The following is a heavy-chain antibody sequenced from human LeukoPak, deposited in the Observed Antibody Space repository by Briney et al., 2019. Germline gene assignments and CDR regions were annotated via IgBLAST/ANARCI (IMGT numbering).Heavy chain of an antibody. CDR1: GGSIRSYY. D-gene: IGHD3-10*01. CDR3: ARHSGIGLDS. CDR2: ISDSGSA. V-gene: IGHV4-59*08. Sequence: PSETLSLTCTVSGGSIRSYYWSWIRQPPGKGLEWIGYISDSGSANYDPSLESRVTISVDTSKNQFSLKLNSVIAADTAIYYCARHSGIGLDSWGQGTLVAVSS. J-gene: IGHJ4*02.